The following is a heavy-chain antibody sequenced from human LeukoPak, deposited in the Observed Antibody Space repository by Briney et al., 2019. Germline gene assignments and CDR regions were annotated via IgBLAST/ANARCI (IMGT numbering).Heavy chain of an antibody. Sequence: HPGGSLRLSCAASGFTVSSNYMSWVRQAPGKGLEWVSVIYSGGSTYYADSVKGRFTISRDNSKNTLYLQMNSLRAEDTAVYYCARGRYYDGSGYYYRYYFDYWGQGTLVTVSS. CDR3: ARGRYYDGSGYYYRYYFDY. CDR2: IYSGGST. J-gene: IGHJ4*02. V-gene: IGHV3-53*01. CDR1: GFTVSSNY. D-gene: IGHD3-22*01.